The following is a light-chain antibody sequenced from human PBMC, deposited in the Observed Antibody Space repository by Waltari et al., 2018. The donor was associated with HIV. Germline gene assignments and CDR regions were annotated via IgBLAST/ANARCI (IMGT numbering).Light chain of an antibody. Sequence: QSALTPLVSVSGSPGQSLTISSAGSNSDVGIYYFASWYQQQPGKARKLMIYGVRNRPSGVSNRLSGSKSCNPASLTISGLQAEDEADYYRSSYTTKHTRYVFGTWTKVTVL. J-gene: IGLJ1*01. V-gene: IGLV2-14*01. CDR1: NSDVGIYYF. CDR2: GVR. CDR3: SSYTTKHTRYV.